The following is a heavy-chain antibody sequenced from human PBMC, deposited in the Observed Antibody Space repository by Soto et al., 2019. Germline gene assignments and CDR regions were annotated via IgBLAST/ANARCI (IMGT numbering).Heavy chain of an antibody. V-gene: IGHV1-18*01. CDR3: ARETIDRYYYYYYMDV. Sequence: ASVKVSCKASGYTFTSYGISWVRQAPGQGLEWMGWISAYNGNTNYAQKLQGRVTMTTDTSTSTAYMELRSLRSDDTAVYYCARETIDRYYYYYYMDVWGKGTTVTVS. J-gene: IGHJ6*03. CDR2: ISAYNGNT. D-gene: IGHD1-26*01. CDR1: GYTFTSYG.